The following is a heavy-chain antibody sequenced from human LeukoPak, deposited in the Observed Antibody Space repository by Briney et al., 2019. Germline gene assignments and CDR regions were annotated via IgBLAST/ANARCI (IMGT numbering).Heavy chain of an antibody. CDR3: ARERRDGYNLYYFDY. CDR2: ISAYNGNT. CDR1: GYTLTSYG. J-gene: IGHJ4*02. Sequence: GASVKASCKASGYTLTSYGISWVRQAPGQGLEWMGWISAYNGNTNYAQKLQGRVTMTTDTSTSTAYMELRSLRSDDTAVYYCARERRDGYNLYYFDYWGQGTLVTVSS. D-gene: IGHD5-24*01. V-gene: IGHV1-18*01.